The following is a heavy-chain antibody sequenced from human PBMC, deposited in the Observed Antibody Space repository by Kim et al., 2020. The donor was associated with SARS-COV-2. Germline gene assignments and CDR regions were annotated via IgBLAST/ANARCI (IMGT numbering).Heavy chain of an antibody. J-gene: IGHJ5*02. Sequence: GRFTISRDNSKNSLYLQMNSLRTEDTALYYCAKDIVDIVVVVRLGGIDPWGQGTLVTVSS. CDR3: AKDIVDIVVVVRLGGIDP. D-gene: IGHD2-2*01. V-gene: IGHV3-43*01.